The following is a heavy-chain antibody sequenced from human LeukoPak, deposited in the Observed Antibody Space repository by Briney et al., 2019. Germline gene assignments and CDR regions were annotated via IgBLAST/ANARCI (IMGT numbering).Heavy chain of an antibody. CDR3: AKDGEDYGDYYYYGMDV. Sequence: EGSLRLSCAASGFTFSSYGMHWVRQAPGKGLEWVAVISYDGSNKYYADSVKGRFTISRDNSKNTLYLQMNSLRAEDMAVYYCAKDGEDYGDYYYYGMDVWGQGTTVTVSS. CDR2: ISYDGSNK. D-gene: IGHD4-17*01. J-gene: IGHJ6*02. CDR1: GFTFSSYG. V-gene: IGHV3-30*18.